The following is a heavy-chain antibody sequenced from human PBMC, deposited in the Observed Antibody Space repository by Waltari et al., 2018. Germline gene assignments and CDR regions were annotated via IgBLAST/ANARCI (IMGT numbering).Heavy chain of an antibody. CDR1: GFNVSSHY. V-gene: IGHV3-53*01. J-gene: IGHJ3*02. Sequence: EVQLVESGGGLIQPGVSLRLSCAASGFNVSSHYMTWVRQAPGKGVECVSCLYVVGTTYYADSVKGRFIISEDTSKNTLYLQMNSLRAEDTAVYFCARVLGPYDAFDIWGQGTIVTVSS. CDR3: ARVLGPYDAFDI. CDR2: LYVVGTT.